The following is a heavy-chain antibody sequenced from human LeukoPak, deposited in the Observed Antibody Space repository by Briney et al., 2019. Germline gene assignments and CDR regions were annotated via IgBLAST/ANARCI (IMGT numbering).Heavy chain of an antibody. CDR1: GFTFSSYA. J-gene: IGHJ6*03. CDR2: ISGSGGST. CDR3: AKGTYCDGGACPPGIYYYYYMDV. D-gene: IGHD2-8*02. V-gene: IGHV3-23*01. Sequence: PGGSLRLSCAASGFTFSSYAMSWVRQAPGKGLEWVSAISGSGGSTYYADSVKGRFTISRDNSKNTLYLQMNSLRAEDTAIYYCAKGTYCDGGACPPGIYYYYYMDVWGKETTVTVSS.